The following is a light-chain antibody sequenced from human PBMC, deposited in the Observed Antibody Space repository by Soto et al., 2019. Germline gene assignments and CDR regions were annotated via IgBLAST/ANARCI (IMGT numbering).Light chain of an antibody. J-gene: IGKJ1*01. CDR1: QSVRSNF. V-gene: IGKV3-20*01. CDR3: QQYGSSSWT. CDR2: GAS. Sequence: EIVLTQSPGTLSLSPGERATLSCRASQSVRSNFLAWYQQKPGQAPRLLIYGASNRATGIPDRFSGSGSGTDFTLTITRLEPEDFAMYYCQQYGSSSWTFGQGTKVGIK.